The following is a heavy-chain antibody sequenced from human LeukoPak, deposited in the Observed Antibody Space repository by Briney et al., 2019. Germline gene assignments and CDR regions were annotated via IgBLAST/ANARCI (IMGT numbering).Heavy chain of an antibody. J-gene: IGHJ3*02. D-gene: IGHD3-16*01. V-gene: IGHV1-18*01. CDR3: AKDIFGGSLDAFDI. Sequence: GASVKVSCKASGYTFTSYGISWVRQAPGQGLEWMGWISAYNGNTNYAQKLQGRVTMTTDTSTSTAYMELRSLRSDDTALYYCAKDIFGGSLDAFDIWGQGTMVTVSS. CDR2: ISAYNGNT. CDR1: GYTFTSYG.